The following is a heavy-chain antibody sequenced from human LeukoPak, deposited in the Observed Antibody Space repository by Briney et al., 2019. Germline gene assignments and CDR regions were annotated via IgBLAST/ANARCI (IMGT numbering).Heavy chain of an antibody. D-gene: IGHD3-3*01. CDR3: ARDDSVNYDFWSGYW. Sequence: GASVKVSCKASGYTFTSYGISWVRQAPGQALEWMGWISAYNGNTNYAQKLQGTLTMTTDTYTNTAYMELRSLRSDDTAVCYCARDDSVNYDFWSGYWWGQGTLVPVSS. J-gene: IGHJ4*02. CDR2: ISAYNGNT. CDR1: GYTFTSYG. V-gene: IGHV1-18*01.